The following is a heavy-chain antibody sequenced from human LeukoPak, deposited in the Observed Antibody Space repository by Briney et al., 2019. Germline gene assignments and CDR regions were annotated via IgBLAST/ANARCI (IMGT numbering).Heavy chain of an antibody. CDR1: GHSISSGSYY. CDR3: ARSGYYTRHFDY. J-gene: IGHJ4*02. Sequence: PSETLSLTCTVSGHSISSGSYYWSWIRQPAGKGLEWIGRIYTSGSTNYNPSLKSRVTISVDTSKNQFSLKLSSVTAADTAVYYCARSGYYTRHFDYWGQGTLVTVSS. CDR2: IYTSGST. D-gene: IGHD3-3*01. V-gene: IGHV4-61*02.